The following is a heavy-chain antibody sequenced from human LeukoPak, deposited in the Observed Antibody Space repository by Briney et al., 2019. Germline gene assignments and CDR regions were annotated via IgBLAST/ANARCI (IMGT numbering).Heavy chain of an antibody. CDR1: GYTFTSYY. D-gene: IGHD3-10*01. J-gene: IGHJ6*02. CDR3: ARDRGYYGSGNDYYYGMDV. V-gene: IGHV1-46*01. Sequence: ASVKVSCKASGYTFTSYYMHWVRQAPGQGLEWMGIINPSGGSTSYAQKFQGRVTMTRDTSTSTVYMELSSLRSEDTAVYYCARDRGYYGSGNDYYYGMDVWGQGTTVTVSS. CDR2: INPSGGST.